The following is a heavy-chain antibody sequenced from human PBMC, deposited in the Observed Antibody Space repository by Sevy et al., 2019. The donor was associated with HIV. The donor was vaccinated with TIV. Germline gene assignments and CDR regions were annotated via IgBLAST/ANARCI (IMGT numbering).Heavy chain of an antibody. CDR2: ISSSSSYI. CDR3: ARDSAIPAAKYYYGSGSYYTPDLWY. CDR1: GFTFSSYS. J-gene: IGHJ4*02. Sequence: GGSLRLSCAASGFTFSSYSMNWVRQAPGKGLEWVSSISSSSSYIYYGDSVKGRFTISRDNAKNSLYLQMNSLRAEDTAVYYCARDSAIPAAKYYYGSGSYYTPDLWYWGQGTLVTVSS. D-gene: IGHD3-10*01. V-gene: IGHV3-21*01.